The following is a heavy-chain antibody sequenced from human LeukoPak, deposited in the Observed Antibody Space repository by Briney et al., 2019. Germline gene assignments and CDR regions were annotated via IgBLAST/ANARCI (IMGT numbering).Heavy chain of an antibody. CDR2: INHGGTT. CDR3: ARLRRYYSSTSCPKTLDV. D-gene: IGHD2-2*01. V-gene: IGHV4-34*01. CDR1: GGSFSAYY. Sequence: PSETLSLTCAVNGGSFSAYYWNWIRQPPGKGLEWIGEINHGGTTNYNPSLKSRLTISVDTSQNQFSLKLSSVTAADTAVYYCARLRRYYSSTSCPKTLDVWGKGTTVTVSS. J-gene: IGHJ6*04.